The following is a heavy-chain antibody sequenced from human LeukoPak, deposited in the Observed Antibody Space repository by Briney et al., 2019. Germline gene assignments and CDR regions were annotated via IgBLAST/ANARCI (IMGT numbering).Heavy chain of an antibody. CDR3: AKGRLGYCSSTSCYTRDYFDY. D-gene: IGHD2-2*02. CDR1: GFTFNSYG. CDR2: ISYDGNNK. J-gene: IGHJ4*02. V-gene: IGHV3-30*18. Sequence: GGSLRLSCAASGFTFNSYGMHWVRQAPGKGLEWVAVISYDGNNKYYADSVKGRFTISRDNSKNTLYLQMNSLRAEDTAVYYCAKGRLGYCSSTSCYTRDYFDYWGQGTLVTASS.